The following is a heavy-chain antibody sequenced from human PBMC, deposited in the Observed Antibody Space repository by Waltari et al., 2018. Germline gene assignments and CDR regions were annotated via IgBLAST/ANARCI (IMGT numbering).Heavy chain of an antibody. D-gene: IGHD6-13*01. CDR1: GFTFSSYG. CDR3: AKDRSSSAIFDY. CDR2: ISFDGSNK. V-gene: IGHV3-30*18. Sequence: QVQLVESGGGVVQPGRSLRLSCTVSGFTFSSYGMHWVRQAPGKGLEWVAGISFDGSNKYYADSVKGRFTVSRDNSKNTLYLQMNSLRTEDTAVYYCAKDRSSSAIFDYWGQGTLVTVSS. J-gene: IGHJ4*02.